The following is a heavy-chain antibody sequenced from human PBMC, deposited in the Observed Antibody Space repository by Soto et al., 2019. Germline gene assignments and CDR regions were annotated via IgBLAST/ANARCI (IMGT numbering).Heavy chain of an antibody. D-gene: IGHD6-6*01. Sequence: EVQLAESGGGLAQPGGSLRLSWAASGFTLSGYAMDWVRQAPGKGLEYVSGISSNGVGTYYANSVQGSFTISRDNSKNTVYLQVGSLRPEAMAVYYCARRARPDFYYMDVWVKGTTVTVSS. V-gene: IGHV3-64*01. CDR1: GFTLSGYA. CDR3: ARRARPDFYYMDV. CDR2: ISSNGVGT. J-gene: IGHJ6*03.